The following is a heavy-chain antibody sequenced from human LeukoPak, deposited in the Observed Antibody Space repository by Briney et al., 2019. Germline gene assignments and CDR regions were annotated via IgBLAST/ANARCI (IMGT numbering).Heavy chain of an antibody. J-gene: IGHJ3*01. Sequence: ASVKVSCKASGYTFSAYYMHWFRQAPGQGREWMGWINPDNGDIDSAQRLQGRVTLTRDTSISTAYMELNRLTSDDTAVYYCARGPSTAAFDVWGQGTMVTVSS. D-gene: IGHD6-13*01. V-gene: IGHV1-2*02. CDR2: INPDNGDI. CDR3: ARGPSTAAFDV. CDR1: GYTFSAYY.